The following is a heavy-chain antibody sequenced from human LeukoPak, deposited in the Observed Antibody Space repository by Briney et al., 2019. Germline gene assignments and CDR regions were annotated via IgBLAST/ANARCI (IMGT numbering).Heavy chain of an antibody. J-gene: IGHJ3*02. CDR1: GFTFSSYA. Sequence: EGSLRLSCAASGFTFSSYAMSWVRQAPGKGLEWVSAISGSGGSTYYADSVKGQFTISRDNSKNTLYLQMNSLRAEDTAVYYCAKDSWEYDAFDIWGQGTMVTVSS. V-gene: IGHV3-23*01. CDR3: AKDSWEYDAFDI. CDR2: ISGSGGST. D-gene: IGHD6-13*01.